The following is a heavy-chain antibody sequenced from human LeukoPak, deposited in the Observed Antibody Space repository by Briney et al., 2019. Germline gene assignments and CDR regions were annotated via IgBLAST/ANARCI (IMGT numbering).Heavy chain of an antibody. CDR2: INSDGTST. V-gene: IGHV3-74*01. CDR1: GDTFTNYW. D-gene: IGHD4-17*01. J-gene: IGHJ5*02. Sequence: GGSLRLSCGASGDTFTNYWMHWVRQAPGRGLVWVSHINSDGTSTNYADSVKGRFTISRDSAKNTLYLQMNSLRVEDTAVYYCTRDIPFGDYVFEPWGQGTLVTVSS. CDR3: TRDIPFGDYVFEP.